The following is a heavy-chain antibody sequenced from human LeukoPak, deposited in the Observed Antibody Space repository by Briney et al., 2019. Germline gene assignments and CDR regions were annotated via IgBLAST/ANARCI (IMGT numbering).Heavy chain of an antibody. CDR3: AGYCSSTSCPRTGFDP. CDR1: GGSISSSSYY. Sequence: SETLSLTCTVSGGSISSSSYYWGWIRQPPGKGLEWIGSIYYSGSTYYNPSLKSRVTISVDTSKNQFSLKLSSVTAADTAVYYCAGYCSSTSCPRTGFDPWGQGTLVTVSS. J-gene: IGHJ5*02. V-gene: IGHV4-39*01. D-gene: IGHD2-2*01. CDR2: IYYSGST.